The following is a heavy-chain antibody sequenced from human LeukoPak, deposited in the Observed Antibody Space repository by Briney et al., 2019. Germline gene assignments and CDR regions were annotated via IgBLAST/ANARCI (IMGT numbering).Heavy chain of an antibody. Sequence: KTSQTLSLTCTVSGGSISSGSYYWSWIRQPAGKGLEWIGRIYTSGSTNYNPSLKSRVTISVDTSKNQFSLKLSSVTAADTAVYYCARAADGYKHDYWGQGTLVTVSS. V-gene: IGHV4-61*02. D-gene: IGHD5-24*01. CDR1: GGSISSGSYY. J-gene: IGHJ4*02. CDR2: IYTSGST. CDR3: ARAADGYKHDY.